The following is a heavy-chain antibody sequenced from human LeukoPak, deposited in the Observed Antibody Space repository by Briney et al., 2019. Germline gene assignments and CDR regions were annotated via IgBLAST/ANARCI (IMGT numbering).Heavy chain of an antibody. CDR3: AREAIVGATTLFGNYYYYYYMDV. Sequence: GGSLRLSCAASGFTFSSYWMSWVRQAPGKGLEWVANIKQDGSEKYYVDSVKGRFTISRDNAKNSLYLQMNSLRAEDTAVYYCAREAIVGATTLFGNYYYYYYMDVWAKGPRSPSP. CDR2: IKQDGSEK. CDR1: GFTFSSYW. J-gene: IGHJ6*03. D-gene: IGHD1-26*01. V-gene: IGHV3-7*01.